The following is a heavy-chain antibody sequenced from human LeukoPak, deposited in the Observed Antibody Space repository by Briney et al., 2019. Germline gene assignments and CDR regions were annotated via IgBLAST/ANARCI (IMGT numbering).Heavy chain of an antibody. V-gene: IGHV3-7*03. Sequence: GGSLRLSCAASGFTFSRHWMYWVRQAPGKGLEWVANIKQDGSAKPYVDSVKGQFTISRDNAKNSLFLQMNSLRAEDTAVYYCARDNGWSADFWGQGTLVTVSS. CDR3: ARDNGWSADF. J-gene: IGHJ4*02. CDR2: IKQDGSAK. D-gene: IGHD2-15*01. CDR1: GFTFSRHW.